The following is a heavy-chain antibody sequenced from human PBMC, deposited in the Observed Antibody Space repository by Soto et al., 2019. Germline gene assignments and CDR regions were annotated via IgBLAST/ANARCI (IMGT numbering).Heavy chain of an antibody. J-gene: IGHJ4*02. D-gene: IGHD3-10*01. Sequence: PGGSLRLSCAASGFTFSNAWMNWVRQAPGKGLEWVGRIKSKTDGGTTDYAAPVKGRFTISRDDSKNTLYLQMNSLKTEDTAVYFCTKEPTTMVREENPLWGQGTLVTVSS. V-gene: IGHV3-15*07. CDR3: TKEPTTMVREENPL. CDR2: IKSKTDGGTT. CDR1: GFTFSNAW.